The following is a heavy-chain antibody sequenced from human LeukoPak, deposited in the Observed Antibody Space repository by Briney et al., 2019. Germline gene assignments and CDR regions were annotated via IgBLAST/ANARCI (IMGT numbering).Heavy chain of an antibody. J-gene: IGHJ4*02. CDR3: AKRHGDYFDY. D-gene: IGHD4-17*01. V-gene: IGHV3-23*01. CDR1: GFPFSSYA. CDR2: ISDSFRIT. Sequence: PGASLRPSCAASGFPFSSYAMSWVRQPPGKGLECVSTISDSFRITDDADSVKGRFTISRDNSKNTLYLQMNTLRAEDTAVYYCAKRHGDYFDYWGREPWSPSPQ.